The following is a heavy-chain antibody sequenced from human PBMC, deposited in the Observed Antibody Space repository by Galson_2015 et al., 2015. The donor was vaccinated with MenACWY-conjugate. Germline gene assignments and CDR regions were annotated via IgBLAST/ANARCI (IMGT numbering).Heavy chain of an antibody. J-gene: IGHJ4*02. V-gene: IGHV3-21*01. D-gene: IGHD3-3*01. CDR2: ISISSSYI. CDR3: ARDYARLEWLPAYYFDY. CDR1: GFIFSSHT. Sequence: SLRLSCAASGFIFSSHTMNWVRQAPGKGLEWVSSISISSSYIYYADSVKGRFTISRDNAKNSLYLQMNSLTAEDTAVYYCARDYARLEWLPAYYFDYWGQGTPVTVSS.